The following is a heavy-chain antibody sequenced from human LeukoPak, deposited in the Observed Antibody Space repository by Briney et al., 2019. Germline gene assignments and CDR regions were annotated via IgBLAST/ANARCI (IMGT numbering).Heavy chain of an antibody. CDR3: ASSGRDYGDYFGPIHYCMDV. CDR1: GFTFSSYW. J-gene: IGHJ6*02. V-gene: IGHV3-74*01. D-gene: IGHD4-17*01. Sequence: GGSLRLSCAASGFTFSSYWMHWVRQAPGKGLLWVSRINSDGSSTSYADSVKGRFTISRDNAKNTLYLQMNSLRAEDTAVYYCASSGRDYGDYFGPIHYCMDVWGQGTTVTVSS. CDR2: INSDGSST.